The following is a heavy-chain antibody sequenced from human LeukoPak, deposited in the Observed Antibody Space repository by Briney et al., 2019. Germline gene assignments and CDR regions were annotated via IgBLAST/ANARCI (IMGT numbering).Heavy chain of an antibody. CDR1: NDSFTNYY. CDR3: ARTIGVGDKNFDP. D-gene: IGHD3-22*01. CDR2: IYPSGGA. Sequence: PSETLSLTCTVSNDSFTNYYWSWIRQPAGKGLEWIGRIYPSGGANYNPSLRSRVTLSADTSKNQVFLRLTSVTAADTAVYYCARTIGVGDKNFDPWGQGTPVTVSS. V-gene: IGHV4-4*07. J-gene: IGHJ5*02.